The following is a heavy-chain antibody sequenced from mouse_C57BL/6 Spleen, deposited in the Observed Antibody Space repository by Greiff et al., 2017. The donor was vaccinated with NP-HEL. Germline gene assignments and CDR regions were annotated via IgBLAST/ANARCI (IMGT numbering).Heavy chain of an antibody. CDR3: ARGAAQATGYAMDY. D-gene: IGHD3-2*02. CDR2: ISDGGSYT. J-gene: IGHJ4*01. V-gene: IGHV5-4*03. CDR1: GFTFSSYA. Sequence: EVKVEESGGGLVKPGGSLKLSCAASGFTFSSYAMSWVRQTPEKRLEWVATISDGGSYTYYPDNVKGRFTISRDNAKNNLYLQMGHLKTEDTAMYCGARGAAQATGYAMDYGGQGTSVTVSS.